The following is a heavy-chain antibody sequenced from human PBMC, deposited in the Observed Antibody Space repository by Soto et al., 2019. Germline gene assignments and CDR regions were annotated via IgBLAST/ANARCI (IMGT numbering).Heavy chain of an antibody. Sequence: ASVKLSCKASGCTFTSYGMSWVRQAPGQGLEWMGWISAYNGNTNYAQKLQGRVTMTTDTSTSTAYMELRSLRSDDTAVYYCARDLGYCSGGSCPISYWGQGTLVTVSS. J-gene: IGHJ4*02. CDR1: GCTFTSYG. CDR2: ISAYNGNT. D-gene: IGHD2-15*01. V-gene: IGHV1-18*01. CDR3: ARDLGYCSGGSCPISY.